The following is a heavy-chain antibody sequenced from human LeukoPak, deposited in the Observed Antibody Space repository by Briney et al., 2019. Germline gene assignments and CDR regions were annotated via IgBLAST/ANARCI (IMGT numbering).Heavy chain of an antibody. CDR3: ARSGGSTVFYYMDV. J-gene: IGHJ6*03. CDR1: GFTFSGYG. V-gene: IGHV3-30*03. D-gene: IGHD2-2*01. Sequence: GGSLRLSCAASGFTFSGYGMHWVRQAPGKGLEWVAVISYDGSNKYYADSVKGRFTISRDNSKNTLYLQMNSLRAEDTAVYYCARSGGSTVFYYMDVWGKGTTVTVSS. CDR2: ISYDGSNK.